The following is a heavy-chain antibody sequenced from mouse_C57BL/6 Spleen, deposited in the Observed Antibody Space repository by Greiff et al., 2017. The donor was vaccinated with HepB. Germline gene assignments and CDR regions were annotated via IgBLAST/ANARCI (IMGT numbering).Heavy chain of an antibody. J-gene: IGHJ2*01. Sequence: EVQLQQSGAELVRPGASVKLSCTASGFNIKDDYMHWVKQRPEQGLEWIGWIDPENGDTEYASKFQGMATITADTSSNTAYLQLSSLTSEDTAVYYCTTFYYDYDYWGQGTTLTVSS. V-gene: IGHV14-4*01. CDR3: TTFYYDYDY. CDR1: GFNIKDDY. D-gene: IGHD2-4*01. CDR2: IDPENGDT.